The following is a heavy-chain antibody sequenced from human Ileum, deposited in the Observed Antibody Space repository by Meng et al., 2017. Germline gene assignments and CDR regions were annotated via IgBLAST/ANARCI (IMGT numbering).Heavy chain of an antibody. Sequence: SETLSLTCSVSGGSISSSSTYWGWLRQPPGKGLEWIGSFFFGGQTFYNPSLRGRVTISVDASKNQFSLKFDSVTGADTAVYFCVRERSDDNPGEYWGQGTMVTVSS. V-gene: IGHV4-39*07. CDR1: GGSISSSSTY. D-gene: IGHD1-14*01. CDR2: FFFGGQT. CDR3: VRERSDDNPGEY. J-gene: IGHJ4*02.